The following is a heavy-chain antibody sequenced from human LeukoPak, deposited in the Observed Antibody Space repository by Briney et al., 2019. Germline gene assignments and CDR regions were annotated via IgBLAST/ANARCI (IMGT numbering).Heavy chain of an antibody. CDR3: ARGNFYSGSGSSPLDY. Sequence: GGSLRLSCAASGFTFNRYWMHWVRQVPGKGLVWVSRINSDGSRTNYVDSAKGRFTISRDNAKNTLFLQMNSLRAEDTAVYYCARGNFYSGSGSSPLDYWGQGTLVTVSS. CDR2: INSDGSRT. CDR1: GFTFNRYW. J-gene: IGHJ4*02. V-gene: IGHV3-74*01. D-gene: IGHD3-10*01.